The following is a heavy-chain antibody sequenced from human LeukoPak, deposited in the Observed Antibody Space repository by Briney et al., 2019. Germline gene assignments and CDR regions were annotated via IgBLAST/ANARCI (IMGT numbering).Heavy chain of an antibody. CDR2: IYYSGST. J-gene: IGHJ4*02. D-gene: IGHD3-22*01. Sequence: SETLSLTCTVSGGSISSSSYYWGWIRQPPGKGLEWIGSIYYSGSTYYNPSLKSRVTISVDTSKNQFSLKLSSVTAADTAVYYCASEDAVYYYDSSGYLNYFDYWGQGTLVTVSS. CDR1: GGSISSSSYY. V-gene: IGHV4-39*07. CDR3: ASEDAVYYYDSSGYLNYFDY.